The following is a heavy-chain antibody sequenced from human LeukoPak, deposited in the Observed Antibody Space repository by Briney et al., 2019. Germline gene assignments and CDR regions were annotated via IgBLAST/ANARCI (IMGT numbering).Heavy chain of an antibody. CDR3: ARGHSSSSFNY. CDR1: GFTFSSYA. J-gene: IGHJ4*02. D-gene: IGHD6-6*01. CDR2: ISYDGSNK. V-gene: IGHV3-30*01. Sequence: GGSLRLSCAASGFTFSSYAMHWVRQAPGKGLEWVAVISYDGSNKYYADSVKGRFTISRDNSKNTLYLQMNSLRAEDTAVYYCARGHSSSSFNYWGQGTLSPSPQ.